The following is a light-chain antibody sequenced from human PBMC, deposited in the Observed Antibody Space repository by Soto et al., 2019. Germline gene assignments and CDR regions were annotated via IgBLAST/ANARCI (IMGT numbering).Light chain of an antibody. CDR3: QQYGSSPPYT. CDR1: HSVSSSY. CDR2: GAS. J-gene: IGKJ2*01. V-gene: IGKV3-20*01. Sequence: EIVLTQSPGTLSLSPGERATLSCRASHSVSSSYLAWYQQKPGQAPRLLIYGASSRATGIPDRFRGSGSGTDFILTISIREPEDFAVYFCQQYGSSPPYTFGQGTKLEIK.